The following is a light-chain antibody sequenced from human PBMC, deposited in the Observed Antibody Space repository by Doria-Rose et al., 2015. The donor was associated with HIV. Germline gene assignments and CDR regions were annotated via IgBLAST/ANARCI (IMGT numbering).Light chain of an antibody. J-gene: IGLJ3*02. CDR2: RNN. V-gene: IGLV1-47*01. CDR1: SSDIGSNY. Sequence: QRVTISCSGSSSDIGSNYVYWYQQLPGTTPKLLIYRNNQRPSGVPDRFSGSKSGTSASLAISGLRSEDEADYYCAVWDDSLSGRGVFGGGTKLTV. CDR3: AVWDDSLSGRGV.